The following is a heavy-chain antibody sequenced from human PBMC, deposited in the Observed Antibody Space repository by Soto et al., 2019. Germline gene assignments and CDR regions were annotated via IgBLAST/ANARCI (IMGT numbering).Heavy chain of an antibody. V-gene: IGHV5-51*01. Sequence: GESLKISCTGSGYSFTSYWTRWVRQMPGKGLEWMGIIYPGDSDTRYSPSFQGQVTISADKSISTAYLQWSSLKASDTAMYYCARRNSGWSHGVGTYYYYGMDVWGQGTTVTVSS. CDR2: IYPGDSDT. CDR1: GYSFTSYW. D-gene: IGHD6-19*01. CDR3: ARRNSGWSHGVGTYYYYGMDV. J-gene: IGHJ6*02.